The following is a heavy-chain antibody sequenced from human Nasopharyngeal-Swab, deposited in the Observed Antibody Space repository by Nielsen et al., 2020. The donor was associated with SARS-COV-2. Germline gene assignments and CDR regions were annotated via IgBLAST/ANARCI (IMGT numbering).Heavy chain of an antibody. CDR1: GFTFSSYA. J-gene: IGHJ6*03. V-gene: IGHV3-23*01. CDR3: AKDYNSVGWGSNKIYYMDV. Sequence: GGPLRLSCAASGFTFSSYAMSWVRQAPGKGLEGVSAISGSGGSTYYADSVKGRFTISRDNSKNTLYLQMNSLRAEDTAVYYCAKDYNSVGWGSNKIYYMDVWGKGTTVTVSS. CDR2: ISGSGGST. D-gene: IGHD3-16*01.